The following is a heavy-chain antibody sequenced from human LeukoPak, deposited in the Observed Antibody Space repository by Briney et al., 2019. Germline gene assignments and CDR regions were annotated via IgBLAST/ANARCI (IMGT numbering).Heavy chain of an antibody. Sequence: PGGSLRLSCAASGFTSSSYEMNWVRQAPGKGLEWVSYISSSGSTIYYADSVKGRFTISRDNAKNSLYLQMNSLRAEDTAVYYCAREPNRDYAYYYGMDVWGKGTTVTVPS. CDR3: AREPNRDYAYYYGMDV. J-gene: IGHJ6*04. CDR2: ISSSGSTI. V-gene: IGHV3-48*03. D-gene: IGHD4-17*01. CDR1: GFTSSSYE.